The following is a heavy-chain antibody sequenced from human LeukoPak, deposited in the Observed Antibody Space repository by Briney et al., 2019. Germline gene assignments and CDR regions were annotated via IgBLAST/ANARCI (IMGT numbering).Heavy chain of an antibody. J-gene: IGHJ3*02. CDR3: ARVYCTNGVCPWAFDI. V-gene: IGHV1-69*13. D-gene: IGHD2-8*01. CDR2: IIPIFGTA. Sequence: SVKVSCKASGGTFSSYAISWVRQAPGQGLEWMGGIIPIFGTANYAQKFQGRVTITADESTSTAYMELSSLRSEDTAVYYCARVYCTNGVCPWAFDIWGQGTMVTVSS. CDR1: GGTFSSYA.